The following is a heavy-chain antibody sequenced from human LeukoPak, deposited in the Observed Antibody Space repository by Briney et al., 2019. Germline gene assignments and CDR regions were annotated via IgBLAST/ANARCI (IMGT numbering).Heavy chain of an antibody. J-gene: IGHJ6*03. CDR2: IYSGGST. CDR3: ARAHYDFWSGHRMPAGYYYYYMDV. CDR1: GFTVSSNY. Sequence: PGGSLRLSCAASGFTVSSNYMSWVRQAPGKGLEWVSVIYSGGSTYYADSVKGRFTISRDNSKNTLYLQMNSLRAEDTAVYYCARAHYDFWSGHRMPAGYYYYYMDVWGKGTTVTVSS. V-gene: IGHV3-66*02. D-gene: IGHD3-3*01.